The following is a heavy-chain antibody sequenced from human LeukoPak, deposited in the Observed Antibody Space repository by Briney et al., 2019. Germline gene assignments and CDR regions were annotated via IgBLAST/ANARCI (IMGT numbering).Heavy chain of an antibody. CDR2: IYYSGST. CDR1: GDSISSSRYY. D-gene: IGHD2-15*01. J-gene: IGHJ6*03. V-gene: IGHV4-39*07. CDR3: ARGGSGRTYYYYYMDV. Sequence: SETLSLTCTVSGDSISSSRYYWGWIRQPPGKWLEWIGSIYYSGSTYYNPSLKSRVTISVDTSKNQFSLKLSSVTAADTAVYYCARGGSGRTYYYYYMDVWGKGTTVTVSS.